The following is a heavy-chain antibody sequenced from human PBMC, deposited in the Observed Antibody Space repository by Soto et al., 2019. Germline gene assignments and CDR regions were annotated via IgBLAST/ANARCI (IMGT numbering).Heavy chain of an antibody. J-gene: IGHJ6*02. V-gene: IGHV3-30-3*01. CDR2: ISYDGSNK. CDR3: ARASSEGYDFWSGYYDYYYYGMDV. Sequence: QVQLVESGGGVVQPGRSLRLSCAASGFTFSSYAMHWVRQAPGKGLEWMAVISYDGSNKYYADSVKGRFTISRDNSKNTLYLQMNSLRAEDTAVYYCARASSEGYDFWSGYYDYYYYGMDVWGQGTTVTVSS. D-gene: IGHD3-3*01. CDR1: GFTFSSYA.